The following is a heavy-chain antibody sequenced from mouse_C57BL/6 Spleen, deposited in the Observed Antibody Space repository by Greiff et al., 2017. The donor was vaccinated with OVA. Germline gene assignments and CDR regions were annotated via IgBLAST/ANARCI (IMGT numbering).Heavy chain of an antibody. D-gene: IGHD4-1*02. CDR1: GYTFTSYW. CDR3: ARFPTGTRAMDY. Sequence: QVQLQQSGAELVKPGASVKLSCKASGYTFTSYWMQWVKQRPGQGLEWIGEIDPSDSYTNYNQKFKGKATLTVDTSSSTAYMQLSSLTSEDSAVYYCARFPTGTRAMDYWGQGTSVTVSS. V-gene: IGHV1-50*01. J-gene: IGHJ4*01. CDR2: IDPSDSYT.